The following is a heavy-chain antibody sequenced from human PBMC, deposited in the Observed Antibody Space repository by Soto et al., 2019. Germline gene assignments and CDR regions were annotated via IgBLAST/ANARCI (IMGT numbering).Heavy chain of an antibody. V-gene: IGHV3-23*01. CDR1: GFTFSSYA. Sequence: GGSLRLSCAASGFTFSSYAMSWVRQAPGKGLEWVSAISGSGGSTYYADSVKGRFTISRDNSKNTLYLQMNSLRAEDTAVYYCAKRGPRAGPPWGRFDYWGQGTLVTVSS. CDR3: AKRGPRAGPPWGRFDY. D-gene: IGHD1-26*01. J-gene: IGHJ4*02. CDR2: ISGSGGST.